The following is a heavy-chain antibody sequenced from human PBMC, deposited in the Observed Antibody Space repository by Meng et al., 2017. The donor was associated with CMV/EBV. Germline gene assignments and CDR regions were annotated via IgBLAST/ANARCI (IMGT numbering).Heavy chain of an antibody. Sequence: ASVKVSCKASGYTFTSYGISWVRQAPGQGLEWMGWINPNSGGTNYAQKFQGRVTMTRDTSISTAYMELSRLRSDDTAVYYCARDAYYDFWSGYYQYYFDYWGQGTLVTVSS. D-gene: IGHD3-3*01. V-gene: IGHV1-2*02. CDR3: ARDAYYDFWSGYYQYYFDY. J-gene: IGHJ4*02. CDR1: GYTFTSYG. CDR2: INPNSGGT.